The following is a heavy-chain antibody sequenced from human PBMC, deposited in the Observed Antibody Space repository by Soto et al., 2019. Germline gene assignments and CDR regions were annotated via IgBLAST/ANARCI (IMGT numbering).Heavy chain of an antibody. J-gene: IGHJ4*02. D-gene: IGHD1-26*01. CDR3: ARDSGSGSYYFDY. CDR1: GFTFSSYA. CDR2: ISYDGSNK. Sequence: QVQLVESGGDVVQPGRSLRLSCAASGFTFSSYAMHWVRQAPGKGLEWVAVISYDGSNKYYADSVKGRFTISRDNSKNTLYLQMNSLRAEDTAVYYCARDSGSGSYYFDYWGQGTLVTVSS. V-gene: IGHV3-30-3*01.